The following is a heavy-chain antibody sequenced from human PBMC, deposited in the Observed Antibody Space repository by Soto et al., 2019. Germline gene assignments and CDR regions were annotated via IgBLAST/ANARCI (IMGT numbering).Heavy chain of an antibody. CDR3: ASWRLQEHAYDI. D-gene: IGHD4-4*01. Sequence: DVQLVESGGGLIQPGGSLRLSCEAFGLTVSGKKYMAWVRQAPGKGLEWVSGVYEPDGTYYADSVKGRFTSSRDSSKTIVYLQMNSLRPDDTAVYYCASWRLQEHAYDIWGLGTTVTVSS. V-gene: IGHV3-53*01. CDR1: GLTVSGKKY. CDR2: VYEPDGT. J-gene: IGHJ3*02.